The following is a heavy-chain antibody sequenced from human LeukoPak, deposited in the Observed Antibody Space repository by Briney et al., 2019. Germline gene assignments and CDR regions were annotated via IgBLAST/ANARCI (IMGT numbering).Heavy chain of an antibody. Sequence: GGSLRLSCAASGLTFSSYWMSWVHETPGKGLEWVANIKQHGSEKYYVDSLKGRFTISRDNDKDSLYLQMNSLRAEDTAVYYCAREGPFSSSPYYYYYMDVWGKGTTVTVSS. J-gene: IGHJ6*03. CDR3: AREGPFSSSPYYYYYMDV. V-gene: IGHV3-7*01. CDR2: IKQHGSEK. D-gene: IGHD6-6*01. CDR1: GLTFSSYW.